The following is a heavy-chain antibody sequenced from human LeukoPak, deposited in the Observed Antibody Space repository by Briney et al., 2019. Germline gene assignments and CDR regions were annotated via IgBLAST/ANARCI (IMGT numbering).Heavy chain of an antibody. Sequence: GTSLRLSCAASGFTFSNYAMNWVRQAPGKGLEWVAVISYDGTYQYYADSVKGRFTISRDNSKNTVFLQMNTLRAEDTALYFCARAIRETKTSNPKYWGLGTLVTVSS. V-gene: IGHV3-30*04. CDR1: GFTFSNYA. D-gene: IGHD1-26*01. J-gene: IGHJ4*02. CDR3: ARAIRETKTSNPKY. CDR2: ISYDGTYQ.